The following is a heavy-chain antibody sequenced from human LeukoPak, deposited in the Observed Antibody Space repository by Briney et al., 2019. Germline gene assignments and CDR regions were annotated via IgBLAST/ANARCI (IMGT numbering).Heavy chain of an antibody. CDR2: IKSKSERGTT. J-gene: IGHJ4*02. CDR3: TSNLYCSTSSSYTLDN. Sequence: GGSLRLSCAASGFTFRKGWMSWVRQAPGKGLEWVGRIKSKSERGTTDYAAPVKGRFTISRDGSTNTVYLHMNSLKTEDTAVYFCTSNLYCSTSSSYTLDNWGQGTLVAVSP. V-gene: IGHV3-15*01. D-gene: IGHD2-2*02. CDR1: GFTFRKGW.